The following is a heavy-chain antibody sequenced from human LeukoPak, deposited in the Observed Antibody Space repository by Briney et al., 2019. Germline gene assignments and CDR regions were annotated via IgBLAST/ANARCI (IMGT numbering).Heavy chain of an antibody. CDR2: ISAYNGNT. Sequence: GASVTVSCKASGYTFTSYGISWVRQAPGQGLEWMGWISAYNGNTNYTQKLQGRVTITTDTSTSTAYMELRSLRSDDTAVYYCASGKPLGYCSSTSCYIDAFDIWGQGTMVTVSS. CDR3: ASGKPLGYCSSTSCYIDAFDI. J-gene: IGHJ3*02. D-gene: IGHD2-2*02. CDR1: GYTFTSYG. V-gene: IGHV1-18*01.